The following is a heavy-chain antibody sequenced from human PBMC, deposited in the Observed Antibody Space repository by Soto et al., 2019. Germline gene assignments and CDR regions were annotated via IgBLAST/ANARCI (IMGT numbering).Heavy chain of an antibody. V-gene: IGHV4-34*01. CDR3: ARGHQLLQGGYYYYGMDV. J-gene: IGHJ6*02. Sequence: SETLSLTCAVYGGSFSGYYWSWIRQPPGKGLEWIGEINHSGSTNYNPSLKSRVTISVDTSKNQFSLKLSSVTAADTAVYYCARGHQLLQGGYYYYGMDVWRQGTTVTVSS. D-gene: IGHD2-2*01. CDR2: INHSGST. CDR1: GGSFSGYY.